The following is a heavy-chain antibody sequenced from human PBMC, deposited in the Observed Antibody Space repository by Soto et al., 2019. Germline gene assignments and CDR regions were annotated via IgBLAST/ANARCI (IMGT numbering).Heavy chain of an antibody. J-gene: IGHJ4*02. CDR2: TYYRSKWYN. V-gene: IGHV6-1*01. D-gene: IGHD6-13*01. Sequence: SQTRSLTCSISGERVSSNSAAWNCIRESPSRGLEWLGRTYYRSKWYNDYAVSVKSRITINPDTSKNQFSLQLNSVTPEDTAVYYCARIHSYSSSWPGIAYYFDYWGQGTLVTVSS. CDR3: ARIHSYSSSWPGIAYYFDY. CDR1: GERVSSNSAA.